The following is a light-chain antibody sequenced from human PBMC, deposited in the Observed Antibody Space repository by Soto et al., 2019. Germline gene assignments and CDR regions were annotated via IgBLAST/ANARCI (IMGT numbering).Light chain of an antibody. CDR3: SSYTSSSPFV. V-gene: IGLV2-14*01. J-gene: IGLJ1*01. Sequence: QCALTQPASVSGSPGQSITISCTGTSSDVGGYNYVSWYQQHPGKAPKLMIYEVSNRPSGVSNRFSGSKSGNTASLTISGLQAEDEADYYRSSYTSSSPFVFGTGTKVTVL. CDR1: SSDVGGYNY. CDR2: EVS.